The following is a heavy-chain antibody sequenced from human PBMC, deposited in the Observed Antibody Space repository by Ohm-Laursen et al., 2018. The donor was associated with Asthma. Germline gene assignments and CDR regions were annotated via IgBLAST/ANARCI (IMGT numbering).Heavy chain of an antibody. CDR2: VGGDGDIT. CDR1: GFSFSSFD. J-gene: IGHJ4*02. D-gene: IGHD3-3*01. Sequence: SLRLSCTASGFSFSSFDMNWVRQAPGKGLEWVAVVGGDGDITHYADAVKGRFAISRDNAKSTLYLLLNRLRVEDTAVYYCARAQEASGLYNSYFDYWGQGTLVTVSS. V-gene: IGHV3-23*01. CDR3: ARAQEASGLYNSYFDY.